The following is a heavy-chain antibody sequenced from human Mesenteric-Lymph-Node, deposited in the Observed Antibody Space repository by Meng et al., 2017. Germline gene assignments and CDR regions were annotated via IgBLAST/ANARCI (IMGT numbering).Heavy chain of an antibody. V-gene: IGHV3-7*01. J-gene: IGHJ4*02. CDR2: IKQDGSEK. D-gene: IGHD3-9*01. Sequence: GESLKISCAASGLTFSSYWMSWVRQAPGKGLEWVANIKQDGSEKYYVDSVKGRFTISRDNAKNSLYLQMNSLRAEDTAVYYCARDTPRSYYDILTGYYTPLDYWGQGTLVTVSS. CDR3: ARDTPRSYYDILTGYYTPLDY. CDR1: GLTFSSYW.